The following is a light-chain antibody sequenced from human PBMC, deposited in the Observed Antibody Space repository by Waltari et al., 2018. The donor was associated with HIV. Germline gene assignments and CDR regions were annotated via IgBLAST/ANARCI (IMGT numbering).Light chain of an antibody. V-gene: IGKV3-15*01. CDR2: GAS. Sequence: EIVMTQPPATLSVSPGERATISCRASQSVSSNLAWYQQKPGQAPRLLIYGASTRATGIPARFSGSGSGTEFTLTISSLQSEDFAVYYCQQYNNWPPLFGQGTKLEIK. CDR3: QQYNNWPPL. J-gene: IGKJ2*01. CDR1: QSVSSN.